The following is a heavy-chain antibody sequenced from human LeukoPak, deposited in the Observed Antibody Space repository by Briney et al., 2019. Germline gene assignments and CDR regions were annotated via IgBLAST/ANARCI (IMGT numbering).Heavy chain of an antibody. V-gene: IGHV3-30*03. J-gene: IGHJ4*03. CDR3: AAHHGELGYFDY. CDR1: GFTFSSYG. CDR2: ISYDGSNK. D-gene: IGHD1-26*01. Sequence: GGSLKVSCAASGFTFSSYGMHWVRQAPGKGLEWVAVISYDGSNKYYADSVKGRFTISRDNSKNTLYLQMNSLRAEDTAVYYCAAHHGELGYFDYWGHGKLGSVSS.